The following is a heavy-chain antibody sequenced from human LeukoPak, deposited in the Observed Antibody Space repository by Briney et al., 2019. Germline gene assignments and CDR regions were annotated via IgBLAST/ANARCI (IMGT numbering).Heavy chain of an antibody. CDR2: IKPSGGST. V-gene: IGHV1-46*01. CDR1: GYTFTNYY. D-gene: IGHD3-22*01. J-gene: IGHJ4*02. Sequence: ASVKVSCKASGYTFTNYYMHWVRQAPEQGLEWMGIIKPSGGSTSYAQKFQGRVTMTRDTSTSTVYMELSSLRSEDTAVYYCARRSSDYYWAFDYWGQGTLVTVSS. CDR3: ARRSSDYYWAFDY.